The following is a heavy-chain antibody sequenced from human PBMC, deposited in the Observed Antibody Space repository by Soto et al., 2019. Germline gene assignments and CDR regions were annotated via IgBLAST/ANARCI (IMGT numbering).Heavy chain of an antibody. J-gene: IGHJ4*02. CDR2: ISVYKGST. V-gene: IGHV1-18*01. CDR1: GYTFTSYG. Sequence: ASVKVSWQTSGYTFTSYGSSWVRQAPGQGLEWVGWISVYKGSTNYPQKRQGRVTMTTDTSTSTAYMELRSLRSDDTAVYYCTRDPDGELDFDYWGKGTLVTVS. CDR3: TRDPDGELDFDY. D-gene: IGHD4-17*01.